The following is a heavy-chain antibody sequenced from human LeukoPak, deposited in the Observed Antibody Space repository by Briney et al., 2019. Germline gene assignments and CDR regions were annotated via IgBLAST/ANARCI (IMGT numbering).Heavy chain of an antibody. Sequence: GASVKVSCKASGYTFTTYDINWVRQATGQGLEWMGWMNPNSGNTGYAQKFQGRATMTRNTSISTAFMELSGLRSEDTAVYFCARRNTAMVAGLDYWGQGSLVTVSS. CDR1: GYTFTTYD. J-gene: IGHJ4*02. CDR3: ARRNTAMVAGLDY. D-gene: IGHD5-18*01. CDR2: MNPNSGNT. V-gene: IGHV1-8*01.